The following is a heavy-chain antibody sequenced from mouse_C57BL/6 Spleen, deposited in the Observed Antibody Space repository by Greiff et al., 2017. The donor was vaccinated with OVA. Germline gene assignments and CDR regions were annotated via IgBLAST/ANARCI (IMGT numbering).Heavy chain of an antibody. D-gene: IGHD2-2*01. Sequence: EVKLQQSGPELVKPGASVKISCKASGYTFTDYYMNWVKQSHGKSLEWIGDINPNNGGTSYNQKFKGKATLTVDKSSSTAYMELRSLTSEDSAVYDCARRDYGYDGFYAMDYWGQGTSVTVSS. CDR2: INPNNGGT. V-gene: IGHV1-26*01. CDR3: ARRDYGYDGFYAMDY. J-gene: IGHJ4*01. CDR1: GYTFTDYY.